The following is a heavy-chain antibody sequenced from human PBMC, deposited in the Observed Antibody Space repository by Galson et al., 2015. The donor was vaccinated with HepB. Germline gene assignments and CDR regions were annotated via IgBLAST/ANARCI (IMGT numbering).Heavy chain of an antibody. CDR2: ISGSGGST. D-gene: IGHD3-10*01. Sequence: SLRLSCAASGFTFSSYAMSWVRQAPGKGLEWVSAISGSGGSTYYADSVKGRFTISRDNSKNTLYLQMNSLRAEDTAVYYCAKEAFLRGVLYYYYGMDVWGQGTTVTVSS. J-gene: IGHJ6*02. CDR1: GFTFSSYA. V-gene: IGHV3-23*01. CDR3: AKEAFLRGVLYYYYGMDV.